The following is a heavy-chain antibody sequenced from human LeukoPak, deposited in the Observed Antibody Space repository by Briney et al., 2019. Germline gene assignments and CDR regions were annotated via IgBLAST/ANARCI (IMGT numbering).Heavy chain of an antibody. CDR3: ARDWCGYCSGGSCYWCAFDI. J-gene: IGHJ3*02. Sequence: GGSLRLSCAASGFTFDDYGMSWVRQVPGKGLEWVSGINWKGDSTAYVDSVKGRFTISRDNAKNSLYLQMNSLRAEDTALYYCARDWCGYCSGGSCYWCAFDIWGQGTMVTVSS. D-gene: IGHD2-15*01. CDR1: GFTFDDYG. V-gene: IGHV3-20*04. CDR2: INWKGDST.